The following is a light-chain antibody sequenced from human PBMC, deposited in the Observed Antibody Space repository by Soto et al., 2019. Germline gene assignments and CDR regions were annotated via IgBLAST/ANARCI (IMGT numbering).Light chain of an antibody. J-gene: IGKJ1*01. V-gene: IGKV3D-20*02. Sequence: EVVLTQSPVTLSFSPGEIATLSCSAIQSVSSTYLAWYQQKPGQAPRLLIYDASNRATGIPARFSGSGSGTDFTLTISSLEPEDFAVYYCQQRGSWPRTFGQGTKVDIK. CDR3: QQRGSWPRT. CDR2: DAS. CDR1: QSVSSTY.